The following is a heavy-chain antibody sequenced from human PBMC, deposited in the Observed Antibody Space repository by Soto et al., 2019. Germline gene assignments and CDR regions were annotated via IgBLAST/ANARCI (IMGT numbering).Heavy chain of an antibody. CDR3: ARSIVVVTALDY. J-gene: IGHJ4*02. D-gene: IGHD2-21*02. CDR2: INAGNGNT. Sequence: QVQLVQSGAEEKKPGASVKVSCKASGYTFTSYAMHWVRQAPGQRLEWMGWINAGNGNTKYSQKFQGRVTITTDTSASRAYMELSSLRSADTAVYYCARSIVVVTALDYWGQGTLVTVSS. CDR1: GYTFTSYA. V-gene: IGHV1-3*05.